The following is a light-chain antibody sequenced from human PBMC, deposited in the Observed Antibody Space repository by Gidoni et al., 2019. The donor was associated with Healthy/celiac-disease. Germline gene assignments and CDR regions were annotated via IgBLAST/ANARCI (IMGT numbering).Light chain of an antibody. CDR2: AAS. V-gene: IGKV1-27*01. CDR3: QNYKNVPWG. CDR1: QDIKNF. Sequence: DIQMTQSPSSLSASVGDRVTISCRATQDIKNFLAWYQQRPGKVPKLLIHAASNFESGVPSRFSGSGSGTEFTLTISCLQPEDFATYYCQNYKNVPWGFGQGTKVDIK. J-gene: IGKJ1*01.